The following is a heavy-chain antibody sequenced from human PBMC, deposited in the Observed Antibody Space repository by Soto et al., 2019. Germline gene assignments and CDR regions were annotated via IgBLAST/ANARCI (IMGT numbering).Heavy chain of an antibody. D-gene: IGHD7-27*01. CDR2: ISSSSSYI. V-gene: IGHV3-21*01. Sequence: EVQLVESGGGLVKPGGSLRLSCAASGFTFSSYSMNWVRQAPGKGLEWVSSISSSSSYIYYADSVKGRFTISRDNVKNSLYLQMNSLRAEDTAVYYCARWGHYYYYYMDVWGKGTTVTVSS. CDR3: ARWGHYYYYYMDV. J-gene: IGHJ6*03. CDR1: GFTFSSYS.